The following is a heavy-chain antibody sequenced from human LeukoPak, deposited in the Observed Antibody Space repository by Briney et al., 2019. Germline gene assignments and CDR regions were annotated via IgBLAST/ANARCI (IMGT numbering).Heavy chain of an antibody. V-gene: IGHV1-46*01. CDR2: IYPGGGST. CDR1: GYTFTSYY. Sequence: ASVKVSCKTSGYTFTSYYIHWVRQAPGQGLEWMGIIYPGGGSTNYAQKFQGRLTMTRDMSTSTVYMELSGLRSADTAVYYCARGGSSSWYGITWFDPWGQGTLVTVSS. J-gene: IGHJ5*02. D-gene: IGHD6-13*01. CDR3: ARGGSSSWYGITWFDP.